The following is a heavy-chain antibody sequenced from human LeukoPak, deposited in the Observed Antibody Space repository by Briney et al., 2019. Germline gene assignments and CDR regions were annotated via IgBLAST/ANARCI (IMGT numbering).Heavy chain of an antibody. D-gene: IGHD6-13*01. CDR1: GGSFSGYY. CDR2: INHSGST. V-gene: IGHV4-34*01. J-gene: IGHJ5*02. Sequence: SETLPLTCAVYGGSFSGYYWSWIRQPPGKGLEWIGEINHSGSTNYNPSLKSRVTISVDTSKNQFSLKLSSVTAADTAVYYCARVGGIAAAGTGWFDPWGQGTLVTVSS. CDR3: ARVGGIAAAGTGWFDP.